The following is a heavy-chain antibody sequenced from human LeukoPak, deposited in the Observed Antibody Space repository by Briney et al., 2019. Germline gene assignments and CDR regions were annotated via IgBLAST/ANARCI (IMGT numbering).Heavy chain of an antibody. Sequence: SETLSLTCTVSGVSISSSNSYWGWIRQPPGKGLEWIGSIYYSGNTYYNASLKSQVSIPIDTSKNQFSLKLSSVTAADTAVYYCAREGWAMVRGVDYQYYYMDVWGKGTTVTVSS. CDR3: AREGWAMVRGVDYQYYYMDV. V-gene: IGHV4-39*07. J-gene: IGHJ6*03. CDR2: IYYSGNT. D-gene: IGHD3-10*01. CDR1: GVSISSSNSY.